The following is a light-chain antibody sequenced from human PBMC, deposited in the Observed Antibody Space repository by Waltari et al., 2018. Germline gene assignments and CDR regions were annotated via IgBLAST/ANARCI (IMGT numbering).Light chain of an antibody. CDR1: QNISTH. V-gene: IGKV3-15*01. CDR3: QQYNTWPS. J-gene: IGKJ3*01. Sequence: EIVMTQSQATLSVSPGERATLSCSASQNISTHLAWYQHNPGQAPSRLIYAASTRATGTPARFSGHGSGTEFTLTISSLQSEDFALYYCQQYNTWPSFGPGTKVDIK. CDR2: AAS.